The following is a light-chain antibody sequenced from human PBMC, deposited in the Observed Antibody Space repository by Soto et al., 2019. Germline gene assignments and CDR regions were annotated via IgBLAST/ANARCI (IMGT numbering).Light chain of an antibody. CDR1: SGSISSNY. J-gene: IGLJ2*01. V-gene: IGLV6-57*04. CDR3: QYYDGSNVV. Sequence: NFMLTQPHSVSESPGKTVTISCTRSSGSISSNYVQWYQQRPGSAPTTVIYEDNQRPSGVPDRFSGSIDSSSNSASLTISGMKTEDEAEYYCQYYDGSNVVFGGGTKLTVL. CDR2: EDN.